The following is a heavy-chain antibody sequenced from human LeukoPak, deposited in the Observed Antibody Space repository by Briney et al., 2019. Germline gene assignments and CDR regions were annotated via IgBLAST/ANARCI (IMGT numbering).Heavy chain of an antibody. CDR3: ARQTYDLWSGYLVDY. D-gene: IGHD3-3*01. V-gene: IGHV4-59*01. J-gene: IGHJ4*02. CDR1: GGSISSYY. CDR2: IYYSGST. Sequence: PSETLSLTCTVSGGSISSYYWSWIRQPPGKGLEWIGYIYYSGSTNYNPSLKSRVTISVDTSKNQFSLKLSSVTAADTAVYYCARQTYDLWSGYLVDYWGQGTLVTVSS.